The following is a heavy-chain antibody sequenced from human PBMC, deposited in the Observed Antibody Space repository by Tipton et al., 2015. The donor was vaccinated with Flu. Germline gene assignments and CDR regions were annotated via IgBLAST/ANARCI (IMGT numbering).Heavy chain of an antibody. J-gene: IGHJ4*02. V-gene: IGHV3-48*03. CDR1: GFTFSSYE. CDR3: ARESAGYYDSSGYPDY. D-gene: IGHD3-22*01. Sequence: SLRLSCAASGFTFSSYEMNWVRQAPGKGLEWVSYISSSGSTIYYADSVKGRFTIPRDNAENSLYLQMNSLRAEDTAVYYCARESAGYYDSSGYPDYWGQGTLVTVFS. CDR2: ISSSGSTI.